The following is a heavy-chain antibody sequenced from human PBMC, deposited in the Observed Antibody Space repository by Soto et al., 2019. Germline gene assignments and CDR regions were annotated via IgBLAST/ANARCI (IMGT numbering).Heavy chain of an antibody. J-gene: IGHJ4*02. V-gene: IGHV4-59*01. CDR2: VYNSGST. D-gene: IGHD3-10*01. CDR3: TADYGLGSYRFDY. CDR1: GGSISGYY. Sequence: ETLSLTCTVSGGSISGYYWSWIRLPPGKGLEWIGYVYNSGSTTYNPSLKSRLTMSVDTSKSQISLTLSSVTAADTAIYYCTADYGLGSYRFDYWGQGTLVTVSS.